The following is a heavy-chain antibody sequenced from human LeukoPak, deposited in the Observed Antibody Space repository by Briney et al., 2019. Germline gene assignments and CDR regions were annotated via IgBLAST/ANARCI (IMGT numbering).Heavy chain of an antibody. Sequence: SETLSLTCAVYGGSFSGYYWSWIRQPPGKGLEWIGEINHSGSTNYNPSLKSRVTMSVDTSKNQFSLKLSSVTAADTAVYYCARAIDYYDSSGYYYDYWGQGTLVTVSS. CDR3: ARAIDYYDSSGYYYDY. V-gene: IGHV4-34*01. CDR1: GGSFSGYY. CDR2: INHSGST. J-gene: IGHJ4*02. D-gene: IGHD3-22*01.